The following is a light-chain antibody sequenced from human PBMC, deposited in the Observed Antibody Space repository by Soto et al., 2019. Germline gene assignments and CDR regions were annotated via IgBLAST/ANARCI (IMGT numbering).Light chain of an antibody. Sequence: QSALTQPASVSGSPGQSITISCTGTSSDVGGYNYVCWYQHHPGKAPKLMIYEVTTRPSGISNRFSGSKSGNTASLTISGLQAEDEADYYCSSYTRSTTFPWVFGTGTKLTVL. V-gene: IGLV2-14*01. CDR1: SSDVGGYNY. CDR2: EVT. CDR3: SSYTRSTTFPWV. J-gene: IGLJ1*01.